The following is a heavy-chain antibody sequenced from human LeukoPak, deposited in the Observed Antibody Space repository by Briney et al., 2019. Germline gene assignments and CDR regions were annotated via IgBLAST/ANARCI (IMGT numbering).Heavy chain of an antibody. CDR1: GFTFSSYA. CDR3: AKGAMHYYDSSGYNYFDY. D-gene: IGHD3-22*01. J-gene: IGHJ4*02. Sequence: PGGSLRLSCAASGFTFSSYAMSWVRQAPGKGLEWVSAMSGSGGSTYYADSVKGRFSISRDNSKNTLHLQMNSLRAEDTAVYYCAKGAMHYYDSSGYNYFDYWGQGTLVTASS. V-gene: IGHV3-23*01. CDR2: MSGSGGST.